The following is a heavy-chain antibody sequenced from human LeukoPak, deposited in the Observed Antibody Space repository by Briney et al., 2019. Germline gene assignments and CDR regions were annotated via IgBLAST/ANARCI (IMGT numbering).Heavy chain of an antibody. CDR1: GGSFSGYY. D-gene: IGHD3-10*01. V-gene: IGHV4-34*01. CDR3: ARGGMVRGVTAFDY. J-gene: IGHJ4*02. CDR2: INHSGST. Sequence: SETLSLTCAVYGGSFSGYYWSWIRQPPGKGLEWIGEINHSGSTNYNTSLKSRVTISVDTSKNQFSLKLSSVTAADTAVYYCARGGMVRGVTAFDYWGQGTLVTVSS.